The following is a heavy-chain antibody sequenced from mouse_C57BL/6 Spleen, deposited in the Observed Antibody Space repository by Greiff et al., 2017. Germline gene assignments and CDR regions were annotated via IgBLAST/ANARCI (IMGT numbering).Heavy chain of an antibody. D-gene: IGHD1-1*01. J-gene: IGHJ2*01. CDR2: INPSTGGT. CDR3: ARWDTTVVANFDY. CDR1: GYSFTGYY. V-gene: IGHV1-42*01. Sequence: VQLQQSGPELVKPGASVKISCKASGYSFTGYYMNWVKQSPEKSLEWIGEINPSTGGTTYNQKFKAKATLTVDKSSSTAYMQLKSLTSEDSAVYYCARWDTTVVANFDYWGQGTTLTVSS.